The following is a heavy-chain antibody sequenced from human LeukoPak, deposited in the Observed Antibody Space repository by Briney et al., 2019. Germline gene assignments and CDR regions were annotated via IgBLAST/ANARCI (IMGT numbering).Heavy chain of an antibody. V-gene: IGHV3-21*01. CDR3: ARGSSISPAVDY. J-gene: IGHJ4*02. CDR1: GFSFGTYS. CDR2: ISYDSRHI. Sequence: GGSLRLSCAASGFSFGTYSMNWVRQTPGRGLEWVSSISYDSRHIYYADSLKGRFTISRDNAKNSLSLQINTLRAEDTALYFCARGSSISPAVDYWGQGTLVTVSS. D-gene: IGHD2-2*01.